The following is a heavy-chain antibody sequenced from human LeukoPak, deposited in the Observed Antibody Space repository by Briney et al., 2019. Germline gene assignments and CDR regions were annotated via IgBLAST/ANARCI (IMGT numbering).Heavy chain of an antibody. V-gene: IGHV3-30*18. CDR3: AKRIDIAVVPEAATHQAFDV. CDR2: ISHDGSNQ. J-gene: IGHJ3*01. Sequence: GKSLRLSCAASGFSFNDFGTHWVRQAPGEALEWVAVISHDGSNQHYADSVMGRFSVSRDDSLNTLYLQMNSLRVDDTAVYYCAKRIDIAVVPEAATHQAFDVWGQGTMVTVSS. D-gene: IGHD2-2*01. CDR1: GFSFNDFG.